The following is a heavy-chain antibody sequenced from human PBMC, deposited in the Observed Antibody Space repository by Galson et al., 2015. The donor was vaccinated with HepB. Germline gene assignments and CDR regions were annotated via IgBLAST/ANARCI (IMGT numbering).Heavy chain of an antibody. J-gene: IGHJ6*02. V-gene: IGHV3-74*01. D-gene: IGHD7-27*01. Sequence: SLRLSCAASGFTFSSYWMHWVRQVPGKGLVWVSRFNSDGSSTTYADSVKGRFTISRDSAKKTMYLQMNSLRAEDTAVYYCASSSLGTDYYYGMDVWGQGTTVIVSS. CDR2: FNSDGSST. CDR1: GFTFSSYW. CDR3: ASSSLGTDYYYGMDV.